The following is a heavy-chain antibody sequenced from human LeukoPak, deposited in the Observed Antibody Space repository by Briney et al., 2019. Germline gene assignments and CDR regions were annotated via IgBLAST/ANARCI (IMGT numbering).Heavy chain of an antibody. CDR2: IHTSGRT. CDR3: ARNTLAAAGTFDP. V-gene: IGHV4-61*02. Sequence: SETLSLTCTVSGGSISSGSYYWSWIRQPAGKGLELIGRIHTSGRTKYNPSLKSRVTISVDTSKNQFSLKLSSVTAADTAVYYCARNTLAAAGTFDPWGQGTLVTVSS. CDR1: GGSISSGSYY. J-gene: IGHJ5*02. D-gene: IGHD6-13*01.